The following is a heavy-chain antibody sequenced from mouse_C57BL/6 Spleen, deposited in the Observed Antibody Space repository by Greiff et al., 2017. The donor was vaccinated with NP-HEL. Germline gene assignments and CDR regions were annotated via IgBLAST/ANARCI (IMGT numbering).Heavy chain of an antibody. J-gene: IGHJ3*01. CDR3: ASGWEWCAY. CDR2: ISSGSSTI. CDR1: GFTFSDYG. Sequence: EVKLVESGGGLVKPGGSLKLSCAASGFTFSDYGMHWVRQAPEKGLEWVAYISSGSSTIYYADTVKGRFTISRDNAKNTLFLQMTSLRSEDTAMYYCASGWEWCAYWGQGTLVTVSA. V-gene: IGHV5-17*01. D-gene: IGHD1-1*02.